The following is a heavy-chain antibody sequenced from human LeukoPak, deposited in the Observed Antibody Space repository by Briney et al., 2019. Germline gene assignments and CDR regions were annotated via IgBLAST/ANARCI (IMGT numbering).Heavy chain of an antibody. D-gene: IGHD6-13*01. J-gene: IGHJ5*02. CDR3: ARHPGGRYSNSWYGWFDP. CDR2: IYYSGST. Sequence: SETLSLTCTVSGGSISSYYWSWIRQPPGKGLEWIGYIYYSGSTNYNPSLKSRVTISVDTSKNQFSLKLRSVTAADTAVYYCARHPGGRYSNSWYGWFDPWGQGTLVTASS. CDR1: GGSISSYY. V-gene: IGHV4-59*01.